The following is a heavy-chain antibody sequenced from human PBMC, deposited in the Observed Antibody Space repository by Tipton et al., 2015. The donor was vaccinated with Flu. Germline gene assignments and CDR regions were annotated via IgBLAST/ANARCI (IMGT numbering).Heavy chain of an antibody. V-gene: IGHV4-38-2*02. Sequence: PGLVKPSDTLSLICTVSGYSISSRYYWGWIRQPPGKGLEWIGCVYHGGTTYYNPSLKSRVAISLDTFNNQFSLKLTSVTAADTAVYFCVTTTYYYGSGSHDFWGQGTLVTVSS. CDR2: VYHGGTT. CDR1: GYSISSRYY. J-gene: IGHJ4*02. D-gene: IGHD3-10*01. CDR3: VTTTYYYGSGSHDF.